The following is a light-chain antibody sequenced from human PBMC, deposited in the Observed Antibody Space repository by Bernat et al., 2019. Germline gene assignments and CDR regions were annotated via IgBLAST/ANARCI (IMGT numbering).Light chain of an antibody. J-gene: IGLJ1*01. CDR2: EVT. Sequence: QSALTQPASVSGSPGQSIAISCTGTNSDVGAYDHVSWYQQHPGKVPKLIIYEVTRRPSGVSNRFSGSKSGNTASLTISGLQADDEADYYCSSYTSSTTYVFGTGTKVTVL. V-gene: IGLV2-14*02. CDR1: NSDVGAYDH. CDR3: SSYTSSTTYV.